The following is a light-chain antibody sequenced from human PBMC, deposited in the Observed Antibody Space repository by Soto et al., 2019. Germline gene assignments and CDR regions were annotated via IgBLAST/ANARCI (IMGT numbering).Light chain of an antibody. CDR1: SSDVGGYNY. Sequence: QSALTQPASVSGSPGQSITISCTGTSSDVGGYNYVSWYQQHPGKAPKLIIYEVYSRPSGVPNRLSGSKSGNTASLTISRLQAEDEADYYCSSYTRSRTYVFGTGTKVTVL. CDR3: SSYTRSRTYV. CDR2: EVY. V-gene: IGLV2-14*01. J-gene: IGLJ1*01.